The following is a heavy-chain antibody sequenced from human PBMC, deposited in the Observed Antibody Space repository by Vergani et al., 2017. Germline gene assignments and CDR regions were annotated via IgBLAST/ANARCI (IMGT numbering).Heavy chain of an antibody. D-gene: IGHD2-2*01. J-gene: IGHJ6*02. CDR1: GYTFTSYG. V-gene: IGHV1-18*04. CDR2: ISAYNGNT. Sequence: QVQLVQSGAEVKKPGASVKVSCKASGYTFTSYGISWVRQAPGQGLEWMGWISAYNGNTNYAQKLQGRVTITTDTSTSTAYMELRSLRSDDTAVYYCARDPDIVVVPDAPDYYYYYGMDGWGQGTTVIVSS. CDR3: ARDPDIVVVPDAPDYYYYYGMDG.